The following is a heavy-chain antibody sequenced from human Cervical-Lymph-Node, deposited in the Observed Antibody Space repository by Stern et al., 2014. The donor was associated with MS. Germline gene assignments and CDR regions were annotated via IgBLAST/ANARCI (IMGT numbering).Heavy chain of an antibody. CDR3: ARGSAGAGAFFDY. Sequence: QLVQSGAEVKKPGESLKISCKGSGYTFSNSWIGWVRQMPGRGLEGMGIIYPGDSDTRSSPSFQGQITISADKSISTAYLQWNSLKASDTAIFYCARGSAGAGAFFDYWGQGTLVTVSS. CDR2: IYPGDSDT. CDR1: GYTFSNSW. V-gene: IGHV5-51*01. D-gene: IGHD2-8*02. J-gene: IGHJ4*02.